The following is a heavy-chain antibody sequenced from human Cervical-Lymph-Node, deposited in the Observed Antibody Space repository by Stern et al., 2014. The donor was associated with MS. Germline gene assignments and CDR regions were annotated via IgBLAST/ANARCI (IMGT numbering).Heavy chain of an antibody. Sequence: VHLVESGPGLLKPSQTLSLSCTVSGVSISSGGYYWSWIRQLPGKGLEWIGSVSVSGSTSYNPSVTSRVSISVDTSKNQFSLNLRSVTAADTAVYYCANGGDEYNPIDYWGQGTLVIVST. CDR2: VSVSGST. CDR3: ANGGDEYNPIDY. J-gene: IGHJ4*02. CDR1: GVSISSGGYY. V-gene: IGHV4-31*03. D-gene: IGHD5-24*01.